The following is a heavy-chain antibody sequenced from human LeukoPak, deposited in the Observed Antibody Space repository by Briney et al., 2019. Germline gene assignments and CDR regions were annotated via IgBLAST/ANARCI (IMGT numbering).Heavy chain of an antibody. J-gene: IGHJ4*02. CDR1: GVTFCSYS. V-gene: IGHV3-21*01. CDR3: ASARRWLSDY. CDR2: ISSSSSYI. Sequence: GGSLRLSCAASGVTFCSYSMNWVRQAPGKRLEWVSSISSSSSYIYYADSVKGRFTISRDNAKNSLYLQMNSLRAEDTAVYYCASARRWLSDYWGQGTLVTVSS. D-gene: IGHD6-19*01.